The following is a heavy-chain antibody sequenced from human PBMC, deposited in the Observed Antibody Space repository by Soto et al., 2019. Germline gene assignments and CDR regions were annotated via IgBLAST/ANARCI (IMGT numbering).Heavy chain of an antibody. Sequence: EVPLVESGGGLVRPGGSLRLSCAASGFTFSNAWMSWVRQAPGKGLEWVGRIKSRTDGETTDYAAPVKGRLTISRDDSQNTLYLQMSSLKTEDTAVYYCTTTGWSSRSFYYYGMDVWGQGTTVTVSS. CDR1: GFTFSNAW. J-gene: IGHJ6*02. D-gene: IGHD6-13*01. V-gene: IGHV3-15*01. CDR2: IKSRTDGETT. CDR3: TTTGWSSRSFYYYGMDV.